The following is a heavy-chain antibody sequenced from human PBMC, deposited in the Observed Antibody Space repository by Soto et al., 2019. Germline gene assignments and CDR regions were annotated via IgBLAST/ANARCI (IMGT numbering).Heavy chain of an antibody. V-gene: IGHV1-69*13. Sequence: ASVKVSCKASGGPFSSYAISWVRQAPGQGLEWMGGIVPIFGTANYAQKFQGRVTITADESTSTAYMELSSLRSEDTAVYYCARVGTGSLDYWGQGTLVTVSS. J-gene: IGHJ4*02. CDR3: ARVGTGSLDY. CDR2: IVPIFGTA. D-gene: IGHD1-1*01. CDR1: GGPFSSYA.